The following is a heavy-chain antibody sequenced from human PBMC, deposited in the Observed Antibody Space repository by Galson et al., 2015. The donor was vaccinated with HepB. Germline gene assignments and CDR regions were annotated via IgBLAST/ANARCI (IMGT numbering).Heavy chain of an antibody. Sequence: SLRLSCAASGFTFHDFTMHWVRQRPGKSLEWVSLITWDGDVTYYANSVKGRFTISRDNKRDSLFLQMNSLRSDGTALYYCAKAGGWLGDYKLYGMDTWGQGTTVTVSS. CDR2: ITWDGDVT. V-gene: IGHV3-43*01. D-gene: IGHD6-19*01. J-gene: IGHJ6*02. CDR1: GFTFHDFT. CDR3: AKAGGWLGDYKLYGMDT.